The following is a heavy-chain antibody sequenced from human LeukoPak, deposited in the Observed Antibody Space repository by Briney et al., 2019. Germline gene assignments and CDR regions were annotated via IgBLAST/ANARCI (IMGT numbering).Heavy chain of an antibody. D-gene: IGHD6-19*01. CDR1: GFTFSNSA. V-gene: IGHV3-23*01. CDR3: AKGTYSSGWSYFDY. CDR2: LSGSGITT. J-gene: IGHJ4*01. Sequence: GGSLRFSCAASGFTFSNSAMSWVRQAPGKGLEWVSTLSGSGITTYYADSVKGRFTISRDNSKNTLYLQMNSLRAEDTAVYYCAKGTYSSGWSYFDYWGHGTLVTVSS.